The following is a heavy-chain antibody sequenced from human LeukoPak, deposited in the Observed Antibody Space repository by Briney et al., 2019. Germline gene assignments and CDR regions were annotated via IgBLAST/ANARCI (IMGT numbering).Heavy chain of an antibody. CDR1: GGSISSYY. CDR3: AGMIRGVPLGWFDP. Sequence: SSETLSLTCTVSGGSISSYYWSWIRQPPGKGLEWIGYIYYSGSTSYNPSLKSRVTISVDTSRNQFSLKLSSVTAADTAVYYCAGMIRGVPLGWFDPWGQGTLVTVSS. V-gene: IGHV4-59*08. D-gene: IGHD3-10*01. CDR2: IYYSGST. J-gene: IGHJ5*02.